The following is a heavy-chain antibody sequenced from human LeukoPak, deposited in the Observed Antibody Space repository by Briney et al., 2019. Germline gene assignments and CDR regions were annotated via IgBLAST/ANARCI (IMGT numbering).Heavy chain of an antibody. CDR3: AKDGSWSCTD. V-gene: IGHV3-30*02. D-gene: IGHD2-8*02. CDR1: GFTFSSSA. CDR2: IAHHGHNK. J-gene: IGHJ4*02. Sequence: ARSMRLSCAASGFTFSSSAMHWVRQGPGKGLEWVAYIAHHGHNKYYSDSVKGRFTISRDNSKRTLYLQMNSLRADDTAVYYCAKDGSWSCTDWGQGALVTVSS.